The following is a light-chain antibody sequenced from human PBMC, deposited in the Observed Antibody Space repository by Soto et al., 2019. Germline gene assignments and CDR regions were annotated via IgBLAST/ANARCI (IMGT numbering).Light chain of an antibody. CDR2: EVS. CDR3: SSDTSDWGV. V-gene: IGLV2-14*01. CDR1: SSDVGGYDF. J-gene: IGLJ1*01. Sequence: QSVLTQPASVSGSPGQSITISCTGTSSDVGGYDFVSWYQHHPGKAPKLIIYEVSTRPSGVSNRFSGSKSGNTASLTISGLQAEDEADYYCSSDTSDWGVFGTGTKVTVL.